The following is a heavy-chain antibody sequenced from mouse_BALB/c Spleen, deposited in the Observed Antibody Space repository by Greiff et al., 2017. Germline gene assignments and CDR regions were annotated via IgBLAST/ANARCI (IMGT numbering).Heavy chain of an antibody. CDR1: GFNIKDYY. CDR2: IDPENGNT. V-gene: IGHV14-1*02. Sequence: EVQLQQSGAELVRPGALVKLSCKASGFNIKDYYLHWVRQRPEQGLEWIGWIDPENGNTIYDPKFQGKASITADTSSNTAYLQLSSLTSEDTAVYYCATGTYGDYWGQGTTLTVSS. J-gene: IGHJ2*01. CDR3: ATGTYGDY. D-gene: IGHD4-1*01.